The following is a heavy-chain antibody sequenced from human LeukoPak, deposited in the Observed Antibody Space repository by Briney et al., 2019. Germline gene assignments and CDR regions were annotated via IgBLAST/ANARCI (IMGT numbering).Heavy chain of an antibody. V-gene: IGHV5-51*01. D-gene: IGHD3-3*01. CDR2: IYPGDSDT. CDR3: ARQWEPYDFWSGYYHYYYGMDV. CDR1: GYSFTSYW. J-gene: IGHJ6*02. Sequence: GESLKISCKGSGYSFTSYWIGWVRQMPGKGLEWMGIIYPGDSDTRYSPSFQGQVTISADKSISTAYLQWSSLKASDTAMYYCARQWEPYDFWSGYYHYYYGMDVWGQGTTVTVSS.